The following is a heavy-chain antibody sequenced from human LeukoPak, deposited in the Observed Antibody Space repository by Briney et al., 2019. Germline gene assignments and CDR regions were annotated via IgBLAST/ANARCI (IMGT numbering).Heavy chain of an antibody. CDR3: AREREGTYYGSGNGY. V-gene: IGHV3-20*04. J-gene: IGHJ4*02. Sequence: GGSLRLSCAASGFTFDDYGMSWVRQAPGKGLEWVSNTDWNGDSTGYADSVKGRFTISRDNGKNSLYLQMNSLRAEDTALYYCAREREGTYYGSGNGYWGQGTLVTVSS. CDR2: TDWNGDST. CDR1: GFTFDDYG. D-gene: IGHD3-10*01.